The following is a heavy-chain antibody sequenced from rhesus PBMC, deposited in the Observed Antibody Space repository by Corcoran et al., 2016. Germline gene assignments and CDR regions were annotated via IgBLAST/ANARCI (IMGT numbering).Heavy chain of an antibody. CDR2: INPNTGGT. CDR1: GYTFITYY. D-gene: IGHD2-33*01. CDR3: AILGTGNGLDS. J-gene: IGHJ6*01. V-gene: IGHV1-138*01. Sequence: VQLIQSGAELKKPGSSVTLSCTASGYTFITYYLTWVPQDPGHGRQGPGQGLEWMGRINPNTGGTDYAQKFQGRVTVTRDTSTSTAYMELSSLRSEDTAMYYCAILGTGNGLDSWGQGVVVTVSS.